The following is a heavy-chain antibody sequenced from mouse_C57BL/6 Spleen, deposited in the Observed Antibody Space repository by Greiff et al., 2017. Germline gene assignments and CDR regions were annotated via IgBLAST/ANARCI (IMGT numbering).Heavy chain of an antibody. Sequence: VQLQQSGAELVRPGASVTLSCKASGYTFTDYEMHWVKQTPVHGLEWIGAIDPETGGTAYNQKFKGKAILTADKSSSTAYMELRSLTSEDSAVYYCTGELSIRAAMDYWGQGTSVTVSS. D-gene: IGHD3-2*02. J-gene: IGHJ4*01. CDR1: GYTFTDYE. V-gene: IGHV1-15*01. CDR2: IDPETGGT. CDR3: TGELSIRAAMDY.